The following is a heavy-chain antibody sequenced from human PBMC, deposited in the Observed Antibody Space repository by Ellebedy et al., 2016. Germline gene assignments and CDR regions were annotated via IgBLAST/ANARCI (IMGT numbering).Heavy chain of an antibody. CDR1: GFTFSSYA. J-gene: IGHJ4*02. CDR3: AKVPVLWELPGGGGFDY. D-gene: IGHD1-26*01. V-gene: IGHV3-23*01. Sequence: GESLKISXAASGFTFSSYAMSWVRQAPGKGLEWVSAISGSGGSTYYADSVKGRFTISRDNSKNTLYLQMNSLRAEDTAVYYCAKVPVLWELPGGGGFDYWGQGTLVTVSS. CDR2: ISGSGGST.